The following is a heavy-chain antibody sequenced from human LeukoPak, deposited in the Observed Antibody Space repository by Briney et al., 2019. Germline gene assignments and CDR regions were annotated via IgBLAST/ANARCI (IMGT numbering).Heavy chain of an antibody. D-gene: IGHD3-10*01. Sequence: GGSLRLSCAASGFTFSNYWMSWVRQAPGKGLEWVANIKQDGNDKYYVDSVKGRFTISRDNAKNSLYLQMNSLRTEDTAVYYCARDGSGEWPIGYWGQGTLVTVSS. CDR3: ARDGSGEWPIGY. CDR2: IKQDGNDK. CDR1: GFTFSNYW. J-gene: IGHJ4*02. V-gene: IGHV3-7*01.